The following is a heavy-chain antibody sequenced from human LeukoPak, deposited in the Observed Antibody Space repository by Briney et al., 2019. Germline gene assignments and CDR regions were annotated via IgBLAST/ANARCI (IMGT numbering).Heavy chain of an antibody. J-gene: IGHJ5*02. CDR3: ALHINGDYESRFDP. V-gene: IGHV3-23*01. CDR2: ISDNGGNT. D-gene: IGHD4-17*01. Sequence: GGSLRLSCAASGFTFSNFGMHWVRQAPGKGLEWVSSISDNGGNTYYADSAKGRFTISRDNSKNTLNLQMNSLRAEDTAIYYCALHINGDYESRFDPWGQGTLVTVSS. CDR1: GFTFSNFG.